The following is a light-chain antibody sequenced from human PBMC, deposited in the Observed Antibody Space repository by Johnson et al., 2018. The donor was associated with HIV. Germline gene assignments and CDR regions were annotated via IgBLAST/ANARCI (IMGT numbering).Light chain of an antibody. CDR3: GTWDSSLSSHYV. CDR1: SSNIGNNY. J-gene: IGLJ1*01. Sequence: QSVLTQPPSVSAAPGQKVTISCSGSSSNIGNNYVSWYQQLPGTAPKLLIYDNNKRPSGIPDRFSASKSGTSATLAITGLQTGAEADYYCGTWDSSLSSHYVVGTGTKVTVL. V-gene: IGLV1-51*01. CDR2: DNN.